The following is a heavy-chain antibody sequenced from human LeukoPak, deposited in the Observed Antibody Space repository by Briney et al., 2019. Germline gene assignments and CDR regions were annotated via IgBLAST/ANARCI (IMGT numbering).Heavy chain of an antibody. V-gene: IGHV1-69*01. CDR2: IISIFGTA. CDR3: ARARRYGMDV. Sequence: SVKVSCKASGGTFSSYAISWVRQAPGHGLEWMGGIISIFGTANYAQKFQGRVTITADESTSTAYMELSSLRSEDTAVYYCARARRYGMDVWGRGTTVTVSS. CDR1: GGTFSSYA. J-gene: IGHJ6*02.